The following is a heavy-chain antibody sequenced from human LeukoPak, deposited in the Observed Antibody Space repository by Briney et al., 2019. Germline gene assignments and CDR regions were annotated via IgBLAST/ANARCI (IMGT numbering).Heavy chain of an antibody. J-gene: IGHJ3*02. CDR3: ARDPGYCSGGSCHPDAFDI. D-gene: IGHD2-15*01. Sequence: ASVKVSCKASGYTFTGYYMHWVRQAPGQGLEWMGWINPNSGGTNYAQKFQGWVTMTRDTSISTAYMELSRLRSDDTAVYYCARDPGYCSGGSCHPDAFDIWGQGTMVTVSS. CDR2: INPNSGGT. CDR1: GYTFTGYY. V-gene: IGHV1-2*04.